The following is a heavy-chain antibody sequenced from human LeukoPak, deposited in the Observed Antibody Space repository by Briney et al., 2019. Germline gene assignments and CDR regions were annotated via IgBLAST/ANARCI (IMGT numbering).Heavy chain of an antibody. CDR1: GVSISRHW. CDR3: ATYGDYVGKFDF. D-gene: IGHD4-17*01. CDR2: IYTSGNT. V-gene: IGHV4-4*07. J-gene: IGHJ4*02. Sequence: PSETLSLTCTVSGVSISRHWWSWIRQPAGKGLEWIGRIYTSGNTNYNPSLQSRVTMSVDTSENQFSLKLNSVTAADTAVYFCATYGDYVGKFDFWGQGTLVTVPS.